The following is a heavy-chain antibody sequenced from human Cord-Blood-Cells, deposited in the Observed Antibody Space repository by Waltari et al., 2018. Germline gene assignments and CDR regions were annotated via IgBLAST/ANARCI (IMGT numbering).Heavy chain of an antibody. CDR2: MRSKANSYAT. CDR1: GFTFSGYA. J-gene: IGHJ4*02. D-gene: IGHD6-6*01. V-gene: IGHV3-73*02. CDR3: TRPYSSSSDY. Sequence: EVQLVESGGGLVEPGGSLNLYCAASGFTFSGYAMHWFRQAPGKGLEWVGRMRSKANSYATAYAASVKGRFTISRDDSKNTAYLQMNSLKTEDTAVYYCTRPYSSSSDYWGQGTLVTVSS.